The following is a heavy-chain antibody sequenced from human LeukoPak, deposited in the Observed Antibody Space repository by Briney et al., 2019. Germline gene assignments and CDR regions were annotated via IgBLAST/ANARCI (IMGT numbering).Heavy chain of an antibody. CDR2: ISAGGGST. CDR3: AKGKYYGSD. J-gene: IGHJ4*02. D-gene: IGHD3-10*01. CDR1: GFTFSSYA. V-gene: IGHV3-23*01. Sequence: AGGSLRLSCAASGFTFSSYAMSWVRQAPGKGLEWVSSISAGGGSTNYADSVKGRFTISRENPKNTLYLQMNSLRAEDTAVYYCAKGKYYGSDWGQGTLVTVSS.